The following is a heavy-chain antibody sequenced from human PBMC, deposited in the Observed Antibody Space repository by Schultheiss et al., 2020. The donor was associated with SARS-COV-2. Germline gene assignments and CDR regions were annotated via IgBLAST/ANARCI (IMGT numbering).Heavy chain of an antibody. D-gene: IGHD3-3*01. CDR2: IYSGGST. CDR3: ARVAIFGVVTPPYYFDY. CDR1: GFTVSSNY. J-gene: IGHJ4*02. V-gene: IGHV3-53*01. Sequence: GGSLRLSCAASGFTVSSNYMSWVRQAPGKGLEWVSVIYSGGSTYYADSVKGRFTISRDNSKNTLYLQMNSLRAEDTAVYYCARVAIFGVVTPPYYFDYWGQGTLVTVSS.